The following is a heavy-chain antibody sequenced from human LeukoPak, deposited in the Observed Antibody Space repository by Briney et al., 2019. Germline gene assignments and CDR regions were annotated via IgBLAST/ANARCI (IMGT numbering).Heavy chain of an antibody. CDR2: ISGSGGST. CDR3: ARGFRFLVPSGMDV. Sequence: GGSLRLSCAASGFTFSSYAMSWVRQAPGKGLEWVSAISGSGGSTYYADSVKGRFTISRDNSKNTLYLQMNSLRAEDTAVYYCARGFRFLVPSGMDVWGQGTTVTVSS. CDR1: GFTFSSYA. V-gene: IGHV3-23*01. J-gene: IGHJ6*02. D-gene: IGHD3-3*01.